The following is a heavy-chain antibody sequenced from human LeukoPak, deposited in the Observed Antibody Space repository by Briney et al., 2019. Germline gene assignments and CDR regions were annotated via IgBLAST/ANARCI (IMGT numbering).Heavy chain of an antibody. J-gene: IGHJ4*02. Sequence: PSETLSPTCTVSGGSISSSSYSWGWIRQPPGKGLEWIGSIYYSGSTYYNPSLKSRVTISVDTSKNQFSLKVTSVTAADTAVYYCASSVPPYYYDSLGYFDYWGQGTLVTVSS. D-gene: IGHD3-22*01. CDR1: GGSISSSSYS. CDR3: ASSVPPYYYDSLGYFDY. CDR2: IYYSGST. V-gene: IGHV4-39*07.